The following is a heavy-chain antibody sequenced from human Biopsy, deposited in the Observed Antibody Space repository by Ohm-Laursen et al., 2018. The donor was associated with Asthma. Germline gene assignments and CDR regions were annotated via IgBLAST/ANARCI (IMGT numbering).Heavy chain of an antibody. D-gene: IGHD3-10*01. CDR2: ISVYNGNT. CDR1: GYTFNSAG. Sequence: ATVKISCKTSGYTFNSAGITWARQAPGQGLEWMGWISVYNGNTKVAQKLQDRVTMITDTSTSTAYMELRSLRSDDTAVYFCARAVDYSHYYGIDVWGQGTTVTVS. V-gene: IGHV1-18*01. CDR3: ARAVDYSHYYGIDV. J-gene: IGHJ6*02.